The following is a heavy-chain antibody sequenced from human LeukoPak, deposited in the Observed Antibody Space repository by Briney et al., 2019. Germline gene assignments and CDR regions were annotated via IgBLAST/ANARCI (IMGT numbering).Heavy chain of an antibody. J-gene: IGHJ5*02. CDR3: ARENNQRGDRGAPFDP. Sequence: ASVKVSCKASGYTFTSYYMHWVRQAPGQGLERMGIINPSGGSTSYAQKFQGRVTMTRDMSTSTVYMELSSLRSEDTAVYYCARENNQRGDRGAPFDPWCQGTLVTVSS. CDR2: INPSGGST. V-gene: IGHV1-46*01. D-gene: IGHD1-14*01. CDR1: GYTFTSYY.